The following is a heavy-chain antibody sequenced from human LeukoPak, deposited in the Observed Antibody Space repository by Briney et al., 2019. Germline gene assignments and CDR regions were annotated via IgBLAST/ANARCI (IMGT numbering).Heavy chain of an antibody. V-gene: IGHV3-48*01. CDR3: ASAQVKYSSGGKDDY. Sequence: GGSLRLSCAASGFTFSSYSMNWVRQAPGKGLEWVSYISSSSSTIYYADSVKGRFTISRDNAKNSLYLQMNSLRAEDTAVYCCASAQVKYSSGGKDDYWGQGTLVTVSS. CDR1: GFTFSSYS. CDR2: ISSSSSTI. D-gene: IGHD6-19*01. J-gene: IGHJ4*02.